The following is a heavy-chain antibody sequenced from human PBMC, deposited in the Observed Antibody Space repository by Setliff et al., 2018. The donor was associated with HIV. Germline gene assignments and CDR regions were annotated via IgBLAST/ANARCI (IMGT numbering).Heavy chain of an antibody. Sequence: ASVKVSCKASGYTFTAYGISWVRQAPGQGPEWMGWISGYSDYAKYAQKFQGRVTMTTDTSTSTAYMELRSLRSDDTAVYYCARVSGYYHLDYWGQGTLVTVSS. CDR1: GYTFTAYG. CDR3: ARVSGYYHLDY. J-gene: IGHJ4*02. CDR2: ISGYSDYA. V-gene: IGHV1-18*01. D-gene: IGHD3-22*01.